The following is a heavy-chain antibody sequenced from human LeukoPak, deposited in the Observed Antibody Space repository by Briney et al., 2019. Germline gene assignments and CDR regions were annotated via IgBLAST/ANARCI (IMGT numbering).Heavy chain of an antibody. CDR3: ATSGIAPYYFDN. J-gene: IGHJ4*02. Sequence: GGSLRVSCAASAFSISGYALSWVRQAPGKGLEWVSSISGAGVSANYADSVRGRFTISRDNSKKTVYLQMSSLRAEDTAIYYCATSGIAPYYFDNWGQGTQVTVSS. CDR1: AFSISGYA. CDR2: ISGAGVSA. D-gene: IGHD6-13*01. V-gene: IGHV3-23*01.